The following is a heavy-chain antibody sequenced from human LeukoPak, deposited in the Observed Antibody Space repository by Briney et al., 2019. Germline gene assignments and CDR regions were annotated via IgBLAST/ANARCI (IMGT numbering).Heavy chain of an antibody. D-gene: IGHD4-17*01. CDR1: GYTFTGYY. Sequence: ASVKVSCKASGYTFTGYYMHWVRQAPGQGLEWMGRINPNSGGTNYAQKFQGRVTMTRDTSISTAYMELSRLRSDDPAVYYCARSTMTTVTTQEFDYWGQGTLVTVSS. J-gene: IGHJ4*02. CDR3: ARSTMTTVTTQEFDY. CDR2: INPNSGGT. V-gene: IGHV1-2*06.